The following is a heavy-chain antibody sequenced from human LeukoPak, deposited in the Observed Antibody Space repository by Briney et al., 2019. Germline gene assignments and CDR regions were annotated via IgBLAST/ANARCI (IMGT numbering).Heavy chain of an antibody. D-gene: IGHD1-14*01. V-gene: IGHV3-30-3*01. Sequence: GGSLRLSCAASRFTFSNYAMHWVRQAPGKGLEWVAVISYDGSNKYYADSVKGRFTIPRDNSKNTLYLQMNSLRAEDTAVYYCARGLRKVSPDAFDIWGQGTMVTVSS. CDR1: RFTFSNYA. CDR2: ISYDGSNK. J-gene: IGHJ3*02. CDR3: ARGLRKVSPDAFDI.